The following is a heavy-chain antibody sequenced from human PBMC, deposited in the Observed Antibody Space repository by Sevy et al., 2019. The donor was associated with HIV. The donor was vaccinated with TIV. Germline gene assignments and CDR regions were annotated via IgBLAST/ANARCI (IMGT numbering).Heavy chain of an antibody. CDR1: GFTFSSYS. V-gene: IGHV3-21*01. Sequence: GSLRLSCAASGFTFSSYSMNWVRQAPGKGLEWVSSISSSSSYIYYADSVKGRFTISRDNAKNSLYLQMNSLRAEGTAVYYCARDEVYCGGDCYSFGMDVWGQGTTVTVSS. J-gene: IGHJ6*02. CDR3: ARDEVYCGGDCYSFGMDV. CDR2: ISSSSSYI. D-gene: IGHD2-21*02.